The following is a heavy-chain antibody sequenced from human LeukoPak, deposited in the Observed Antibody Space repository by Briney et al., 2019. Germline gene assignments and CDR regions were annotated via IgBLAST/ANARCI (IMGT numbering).Heavy chain of an antibody. Sequence: PSETLSLTCAVSGGSISSGGYSWSWSRQPPGKGLEWIGYIYHSGSTYYNPSLKSRVTISVDRSKNQFSLKLSSVTAADTAVYYCARGGSNYGLAVYWFDPWGQGTLVTVSS. CDR3: ARGGSNYGLAVYWFDP. V-gene: IGHV4-30-2*01. CDR1: GGSISSGGYS. CDR2: IYHSGST. D-gene: IGHD4-11*01. J-gene: IGHJ5*02.